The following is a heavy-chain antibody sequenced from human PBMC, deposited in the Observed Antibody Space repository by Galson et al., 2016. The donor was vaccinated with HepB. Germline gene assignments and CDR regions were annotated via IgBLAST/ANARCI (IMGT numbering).Heavy chain of an antibody. Sequence: TLSLTCTVSGDAISSGRYYWSWIRQHPGKGLEWIGYIYYSGSTYYNPSLESRVTISLDTSKNQFSLKLTSVTAADTAVYYCVGDSSDGSAFEIWGQGTMLTVSS. V-gene: IGHV4-31*03. J-gene: IGHJ3*02. CDR3: VGDSSDGSAFEI. CDR1: GDAISSGRYY. D-gene: IGHD2-2*03. CDR2: IYYSGST.